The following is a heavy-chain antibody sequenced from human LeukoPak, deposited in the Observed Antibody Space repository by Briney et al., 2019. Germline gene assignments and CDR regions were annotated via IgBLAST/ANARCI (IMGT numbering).Heavy chain of an antibody. CDR3: AREGDCTGGSCYSMRYYFDY. CDR1: GYTFTSYY. J-gene: IGHJ4*02. V-gene: IGHV1-46*01. Sequence: GASVKVSCKASGYTFTSYYMHWVRQAPGQGLEWMGIINPGSGSTTYAQKFQDGVTMTRDTSSSTVYMELSSLRSEDTAVYYCAREGDCTGGSCYSMRYYFDYWGQGTLVTVSS. D-gene: IGHD2-15*01. CDR2: INPGSGST.